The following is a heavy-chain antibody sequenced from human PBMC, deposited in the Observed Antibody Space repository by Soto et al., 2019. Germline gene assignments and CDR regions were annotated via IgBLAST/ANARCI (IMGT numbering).Heavy chain of an antibody. J-gene: IGHJ4*02. CDR3: ARDRSHSSAYWWLDY. CDR2: IYYSGST. V-gene: IGHV4-59*01. Sequence: SETLSLTCTVSGGSISSYYWSWIRQPPGKGLEWIGYIYYSGSTNYNPSLKSRVTISVDTSKNQFSLKLSSVTAEDTAMYYCARDRSHSSAYWWLDYWGQGTQVTVS. D-gene: IGHD3-22*01. CDR1: GGSISSYY.